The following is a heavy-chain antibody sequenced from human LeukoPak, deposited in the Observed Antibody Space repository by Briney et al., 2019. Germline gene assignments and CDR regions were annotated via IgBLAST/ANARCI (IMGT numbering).Heavy chain of an antibody. Sequence: PSETLSLTCTVSGGSISSYYWSWLRQPPGKGLEWIGYVFNSGRTNLNPSLRSRATMSVDTSKNQFSLKLSSLTAADTAVYYCAGRQHVVAVTATRGSFDMWGQGTMVTVSS. CDR1: GGSISSYY. CDR2: VFNSGRT. J-gene: IGHJ3*02. D-gene: IGHD2-21*02. V-gene: IGHV4-59*01. CDR3: AGRQHVVAVTATRGSFDM.